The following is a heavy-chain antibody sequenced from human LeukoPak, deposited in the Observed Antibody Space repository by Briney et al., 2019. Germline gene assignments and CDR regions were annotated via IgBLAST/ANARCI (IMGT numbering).Heavy chain of an antibody. D-gene: IGHD4-17*01. V-gene: IGHV4-59*11. CDR3: ARDLITVTKGFDI. J-gene: IGHJ3*02. CDR1: GDSFSSHY. CDR2: ISFRGST. Sequence: SETLSLTCSVSGDSFSSHYWTWIRQPPGKGLEWIGYISFRGSTNYNPSLKSRVTISIDTSKNQFSLKLSSVTAADTAEYYCARDLITVTKGFDIWGQGTMVSVSS.